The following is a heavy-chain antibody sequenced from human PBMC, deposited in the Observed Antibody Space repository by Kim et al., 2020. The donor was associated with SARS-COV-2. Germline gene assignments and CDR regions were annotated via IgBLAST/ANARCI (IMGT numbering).Heavy chain of an antibody. CDR3: LGNWC. Sequence: GGSLRLSCAASGFTFSSSTMLWVRQAPGKGLEWVSSIVGSGTTYYADSVKGRFTISRDNSKSTLYLQMNSLRAEDTAVYYCLGNWCWGQGALVTVSS. J-gene: IGHJ4*02. V-gene: IGHV3-23*01. CDR1: GFTFSSST. D-gene: IGHD1-20*01. CDR2: IVGSGTT.